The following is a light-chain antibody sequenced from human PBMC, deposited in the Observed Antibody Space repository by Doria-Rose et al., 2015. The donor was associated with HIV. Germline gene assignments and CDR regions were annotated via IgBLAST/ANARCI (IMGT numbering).Light chain of an antibody. V-gene: IGKV3-20*01. CDR2: DGS. Sequence: EIVMTQSPGTLSLSPGERATLSRRASQSFSSTYLAWYQQKPGQAPSLLIYDGSTRATGIPDRFSASGSGTDFTLTINRLEPEDFALYYCHQYSTSWTFGQGTKVEI. CDR3: HQYSTSWT. CDR1: QSFSSTY. J-gene: IGKJ1*01.